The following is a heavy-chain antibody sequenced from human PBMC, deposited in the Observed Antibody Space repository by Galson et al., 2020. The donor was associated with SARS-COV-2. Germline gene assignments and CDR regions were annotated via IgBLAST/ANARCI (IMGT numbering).Heavy chain of an antibody. V-gene: IGHV4-34*01. J-gene: IGHJ6*03. CDR3: ARVIGLDLSYSYMDV. CDR2: INHSGGT. Sequence: SETLSLTCAVYGASFSGYYWSWIRQPPGKGLEWIGEINHSGGTKYNSSLKNRVTILVNTSKKEFSLKLSSVTAADTAVYYCARVIGLDLSYSYMDVWGKGNTVTVSS. CDR1: GASFSGYY. D-gene: IGHD3-16*01.